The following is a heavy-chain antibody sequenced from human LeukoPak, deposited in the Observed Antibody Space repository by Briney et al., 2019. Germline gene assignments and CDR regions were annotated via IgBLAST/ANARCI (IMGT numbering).Heavy chain of an antibody. CDR1: GGSVSSGSYY. CDR2: IYYSGST. D-gene: IGHD1-26*01. J-gene: IGHJ4*02. CDR3: ARAAYSGSYHSDY. V-gene: IGHV4-61*01. Sequence: SETLSLTCTVSGGSVSSGSYYWNWIRQPPGKGLEWIGYIYYSGSTNYNPSLKSRVTISVDTSKNQFSLKLSSVTTADTTVYYCARAAYSGSYHSDYWGQGTLVTVSS.